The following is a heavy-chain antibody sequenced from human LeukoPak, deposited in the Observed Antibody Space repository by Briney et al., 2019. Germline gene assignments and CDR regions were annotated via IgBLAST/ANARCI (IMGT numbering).Heavy chain of an antibody. Sequence: SETLSLTCTVSGGSISSYYWSWIRQPPGKGLEWIGYIYYSGYTNYNPSLKSRVTISVDTSKNRFSLKLTSVTAADTAVYYCARQTGSGLFILPGGQGTLVTVSS. V-gene: IGHV4-59*08. J-gene: IGHJ4*02. CDR1: GGSISSYY. CDR3: ARQTGSGLFILP. D-gene: IGHD3/OR15-3a*01. CDR2: IYYSGYT.